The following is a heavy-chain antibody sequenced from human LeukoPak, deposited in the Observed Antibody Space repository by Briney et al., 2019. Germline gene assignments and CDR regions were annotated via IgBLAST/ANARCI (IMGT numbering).Heavy chain of an antibody. CDR3: ARLGTLYYYYGMDV. CDR2: IYYSGST. V-gene: IGHV4-39*01. D-gene: IGHD1-1*01. J-gene: IGHJ6*02. Sequence: SETLSLTCTVSGVPISGSSYYWGWIRQPPGKGLEWIGSIYYSGSTYYNPSLKSRVTISVDTSKNQFSLKLNSVTATDTAVYYCARLGTLYYYYGMDVWGQGTTVTVSS. CDR1: GVPISGSSYY.